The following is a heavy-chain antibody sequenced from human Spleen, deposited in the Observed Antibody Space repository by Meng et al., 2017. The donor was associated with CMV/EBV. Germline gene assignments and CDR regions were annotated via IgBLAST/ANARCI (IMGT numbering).Heavy chain of an antibody. CDR3: AREVRKAAAAGTGWFDP. CDR2: INPGTGGT. J-gene: IGHJ5*02. Sequence: ASVKVSCKASGYTFTDYYIHWVRQAPGQGLEWMAWINPGTGGTDFARKVQGRVTMTRDTSISTAYLDLTRLKSDDTAVYYCAREVRKAAAAGTGWFDPWGQGTLVTVSS. D-gene: IGHD6-13*01. CDR1: GYTFTDYY. V-gene: IGHV1-2*02.